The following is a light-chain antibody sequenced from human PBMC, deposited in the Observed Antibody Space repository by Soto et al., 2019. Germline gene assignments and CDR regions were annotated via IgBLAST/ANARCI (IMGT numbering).Light chain of an antibody. V-gene: IGKV3D-20*01. J-gene: IGKJ5*01. Sequence: EMVLTQSPATLFLSPGERATLSCGASQSVSSSYLAWYQQKPGLAPRLLIYDASSRATGIPDRFSGSGSGTDFTLTISRLEPEDFAVYYCQQYGSSPITFGQGTRRESK. CDR3: QQYGSSPIT. CDR2: DAS. CDR1: QSVSSSY.